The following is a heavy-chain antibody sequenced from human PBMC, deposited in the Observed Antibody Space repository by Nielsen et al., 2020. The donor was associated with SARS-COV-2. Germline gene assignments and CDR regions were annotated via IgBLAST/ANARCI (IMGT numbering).Heavy chain of an antibody. CDR1: GFTFSDYA. J-gene: IGHJ6*02. CDR2: ISGSGGGA. CDR3: AREVAAVPAAMPYYYYGMDV. V-gene: IGHV3-23*01. D-gene: IGHD2-2*01. Sequence: GGSLRLSCAASGFTFSDYAMTWVRQAPGKGLEWVSTISGSGGGAYHADSVMGRFTTSRDNSKNTLYLQMNSLRAEDTAVYYCAREVAAVPAAMPYYYYGMDVWGQGTTVTVSS.